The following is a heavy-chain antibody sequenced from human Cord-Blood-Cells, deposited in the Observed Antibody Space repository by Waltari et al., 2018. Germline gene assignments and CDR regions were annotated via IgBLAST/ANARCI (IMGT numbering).Heavy chain of an antibody. D-gene: IGHD1-1*01. CDR3: ARVPPTDDWYFDL. CDR2: INAGNGNT. CDR1: GYNFTSYA. V-gene: IGHV1-3*01. J-gene: IGHJ2*01. Sequence: QVQLVQSGAEVKKPGASVKVSCKASGYNFTSYAMHWVRQAPGQRLEWMGWINAGNGNTKYSQKFQGRVTITRDTSASTAYMELSSLRSEDTAVYYCARVPPTDDWYFDLWGRGTLVTVSS.